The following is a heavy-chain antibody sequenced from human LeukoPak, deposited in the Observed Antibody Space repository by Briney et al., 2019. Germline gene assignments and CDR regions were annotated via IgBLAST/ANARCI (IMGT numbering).Heavy chain of an antibody. V-gene: IGHV3-13*01. J-gene: IGHJ4*02. D-gene: IGHD1-26*01. Sequence: PGGSLRHSCAASGFTLSNFAMHWVRQATGKGLEWVSAIGTAGDTFYPGSVKGRFTISRENAKNSLYLQMNNLRAEDTAVYYCARQMTPHGNFDYWGQGTLVTVSS. CDR1: GFTLSNFA. CDR3: ARQMTPHGNFDY. CDR2: IGTAGDT.